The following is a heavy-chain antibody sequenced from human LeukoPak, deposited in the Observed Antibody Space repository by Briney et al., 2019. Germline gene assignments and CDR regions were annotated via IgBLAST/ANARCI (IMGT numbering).Heavy chain of an antibody. CDR2: IYSGGTT. V-gene: IGHV3-53*01. J-gene: IGHJ4*03. Sequence: GGSLRLSCEVSGFPVRSRYMTWVRQAPGKGLECVSVIYSGGTTYYIDSVKDRFTISRDNLKSTMYLEMNNLRVEDTAVYYCASLEGGPTDGRWGQGTLVTVSS. D-gene: IGHD1-26*01. CDR3: ASLEGGPTDGR. CDR1: GFPVRSRY.